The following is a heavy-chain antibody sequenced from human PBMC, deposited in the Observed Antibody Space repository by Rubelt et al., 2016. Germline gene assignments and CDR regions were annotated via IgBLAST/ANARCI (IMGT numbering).Heavy chain of an antibody. V-gene: IGHV4-34*01. Sequence: QVQLQQWGAGLLKPSETLSLTCAVYGGSFSGYYWSWIRQPPGKGLEWIGSIYFSGSTYSNPSLKSRVTMSVDTSKNQFSLKLGCVTAADTAVYYCARLGSLTMSPDYWGQGTLVTVSS. CDR3: ARLGSLTMSPDY. CDR2: IYFSGST. J-gene: IGHJ4*02. D-gene: IGHD3-9*01. CDR1: GGSFSGYY.